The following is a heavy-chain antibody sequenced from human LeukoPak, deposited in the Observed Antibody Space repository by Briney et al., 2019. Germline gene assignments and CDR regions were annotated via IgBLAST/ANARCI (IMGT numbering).Heavy chain of an antibody. V-gene: IGHV1-8*01. CDR2: MNPNSGNT. CDR1: GYTFTSYD. D-gene: IGHD3-3*01. CDR3: ARLNPYDFWSGYTPNWFDP. J-gene: IGHJ5*02. Sequence: ASVTVSCKASGYTFTSYDINWVRQATGQGLEWMGWMNPNSGNTGYAQKFQGRVTMTRNTSISTAYMELSSLRSEDTAVYYCARLNPYDFWSGYTPNWFDPWGQGTLVTVSS.